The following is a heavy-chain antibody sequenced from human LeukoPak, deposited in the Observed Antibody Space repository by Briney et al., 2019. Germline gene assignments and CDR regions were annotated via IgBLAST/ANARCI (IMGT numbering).Heavy chain of an antibody. J-gene: IGHJ4*02. Sequence: SETLSLTCTVSGASISNSDYYWGWIRQPLGKGLEWIGSIYYSGSTYYNPSLKSRVTISVDTSKNQFSLKLSSVTAADTAVYYCARELAAAGTYFDYWGQGTLVTVSS. D-gene: IGHD6-13*01. CDR3: ARELAAAGTYFDY. CDR2: IYYSGST. CDR1: GASISNSDYY. V-gene: IGHV4-39*07.